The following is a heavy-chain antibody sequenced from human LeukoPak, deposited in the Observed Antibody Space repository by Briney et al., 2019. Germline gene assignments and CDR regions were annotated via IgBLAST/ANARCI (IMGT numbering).Heavy chain of an antibody. Sequence: GGSLRLSCAASGFTFSSYSMNWVRQAPGKGLEWVSSISSSSYIYYADSVKGRFTISRDNAKNSLYLQMNSLRAEDTAVYYCAGELDTPPSVYFDYWGQGTLVTVSS. D-gene: IGHD5-18*01. CDR1: GFTFSSYS. V-gene: IGHV3-21*01. J-gene: IGHJ4*02. CDR2: ISSSSYI. CDR3: AGELDTPPSVYFDY.